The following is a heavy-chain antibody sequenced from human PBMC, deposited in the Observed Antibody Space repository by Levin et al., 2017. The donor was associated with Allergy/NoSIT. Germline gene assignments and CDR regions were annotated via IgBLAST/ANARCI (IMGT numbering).Heavy chain of an antibody. J-gene: IGHJ6*02. CDR3: AREYVWGSYRYYYGMDV. D-gene: IGHD3-16*02. V-gene: IGHV4-59*01. CDR2: IYYSGST. Sequence: GSLRLSCTVSGGSISSYYWSWIRQPPGKGLEWIGYIYYSGSTNYNPSLKSRVTISVDTSKNQFSLKLSSVTAADTAVYYCAREYVWGSYRYYYGMDVWGQGTTVTVSS. CDR1: GGSISSYY.